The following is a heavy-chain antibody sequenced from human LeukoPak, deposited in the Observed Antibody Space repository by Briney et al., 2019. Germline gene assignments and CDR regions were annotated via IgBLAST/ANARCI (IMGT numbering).Heavy chain of an antibody. CDR3: ARCRDGYNFDY. D-gene: IGHD5-24*01. V-gene: IGHV3-53*01. CDR2: VYTGGNT. J-gene: IGHJ4*02. Sequence: GGSLRLSCAASGFTVSSNYMNWVRQAPGKGLEWVSVVYTGGNTYYADSVKGRFTISRDNSKNTVYLQMNSLRADDTAVYYCARCRDGYNFDYWGRGTLVTVSS. CDR1: GFTVSSNY.